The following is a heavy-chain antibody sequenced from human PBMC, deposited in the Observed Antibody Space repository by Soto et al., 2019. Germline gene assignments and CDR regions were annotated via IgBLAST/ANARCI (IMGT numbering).Heavy chain of an antibody. J-gene: IGHJ4*02. Sequence: PGGSPRLSCAASGFTFSSYGMHWVRQAPGKGLEWVAVIWYDGSNKYYADSVKGRFTISRDNSKNTLYLQMNSLRAEDTAVYYCARGHRLKYCTNGVCYTYCFDCWGQGTLVTVSS. CDR1: GFTFSSYG. CDR2: IWYDGSNK. CDR3: ARGHRLKYCTNGVCYTYCFDC. D-gene: IGHD2-8*01. V-gene: IGHV3-33*01.